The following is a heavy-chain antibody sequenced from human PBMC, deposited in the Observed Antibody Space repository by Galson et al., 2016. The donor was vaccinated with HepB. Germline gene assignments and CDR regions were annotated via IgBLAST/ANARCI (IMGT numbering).Heavy chain of an antibody. V-gene: IGHV3-21*01. Sequence: SLRLSCAASGFTFRTYNMNWVRQAPGKGLEWVSSISSGSSYIYNADSVKGRCTISRDNAKNSLYLQMNSLRAEDTAVYYCARVRERQLLDAVYIWGQGTMVTVSS. CDR1: GFTFRTYN. CDR3: ARVRERQLLDAVYI. CDR2: ISSGSSYI. D-gene: IGHD6-13*01. J-gene: IGHJ3*02.